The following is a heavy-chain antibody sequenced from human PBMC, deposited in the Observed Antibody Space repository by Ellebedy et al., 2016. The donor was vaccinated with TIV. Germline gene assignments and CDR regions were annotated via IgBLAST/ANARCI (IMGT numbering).Heavy chain of an antibody. CDR3: TTDPQWGH. CDR1: GYSFTSYW. D-gene: IGHD1-26*01. CDR2: IYPGDSDT. Sequence: PGGSLRLSCKGSGYSFTSYWIGWMRQMPGKGLEWMGIIYPGDSDTRYSPSFQGQVTISADKSISTAYLQWSSLKASDTAMYYCTTDPQWGHWGQGTLVTVSS. J-gene: IGHJ4*02. V-gene: IGHV5-51*01.